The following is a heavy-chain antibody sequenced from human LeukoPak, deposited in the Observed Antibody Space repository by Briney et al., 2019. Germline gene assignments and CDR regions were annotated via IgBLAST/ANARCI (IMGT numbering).Heavy chain of an antibody. CDR2: IYYSGST. J-gene: IGHJ4*02. CDR3: ASENSGYDRSDY. D-gene: IGHD5-12*01. Sequence: SETLSLTCTVSGGSISSYYWSWIRQPPGKGLEWIGYIYYSGSTYYNPSLKSRVTISVDTSKNQFSLKLSSVTAADTAVYYCASENSGYDRSDYWGQGTLVTVSS. V-gene: IGHV4-59*08. CDR1: GGSISSYY.